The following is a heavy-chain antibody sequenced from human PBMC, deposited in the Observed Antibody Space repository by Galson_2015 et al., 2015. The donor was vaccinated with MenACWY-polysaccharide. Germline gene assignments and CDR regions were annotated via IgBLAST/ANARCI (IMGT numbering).Heavy chain of an antibody. CDR2: IHYSGST. V-gene: IGHV4-59*01. CDR3: AGLEAGSPFGWFDP. D-gene: IGHD6-19*01. J-gene: IGHJ5*02. Sequence: ATLSLTCTVSGGSMSRYKWAWIRQPPGRGLEWIGYIHYSGSTKKNPSLESRVTISVDTSKNRFSLNLNSVTAADTAVYYCAGLEAGSPFGWFDPWGQGALVTVSS. CDR1: GGSMSRYK.